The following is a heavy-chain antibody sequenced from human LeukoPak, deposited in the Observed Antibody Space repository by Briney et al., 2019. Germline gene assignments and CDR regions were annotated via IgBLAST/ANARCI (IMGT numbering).Heavy chain of an antibody. CDR2: IWYDGGNK. CDR1: GFTFRSYG. J-gene: IGHJ3*02. Sequence: GGSLRLSCAASGFTFRSYGMHWVRQAPGKGLEWVATIWYDGGNKFYEDAVKGRFTISRDNSKNTLYLQMSSLRVEDTAVYYCAKDTSGYTDAFDIWGQGTMVTVSS. D-gene: IGHD3-16*02. CDR3: AKDTSGYTDAFDI. V-gene: IGHV3-33*06.